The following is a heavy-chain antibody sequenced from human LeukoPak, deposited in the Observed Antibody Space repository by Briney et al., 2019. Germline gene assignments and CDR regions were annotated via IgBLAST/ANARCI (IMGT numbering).Heavy chain of an antibody. CDR2: ISAYNGNT. D-gene: IGHD5-24*01. V-gene: IGHV1-18*01. CDR3: ARSGVHGYNYHYYFDY. CDR1: GYTFTSYG. J-gene: IGHJ4*02. Sequence: ASVKVSCKASGYTFTSYGISWVRQAPGQGLEWMGWISAYNGNTNYAQKLQGRVTMTTDTSTSTAYMELRSLRSDDTAVYYCARSGVHGYNYHYYFDYWGQGTLVTVSS.